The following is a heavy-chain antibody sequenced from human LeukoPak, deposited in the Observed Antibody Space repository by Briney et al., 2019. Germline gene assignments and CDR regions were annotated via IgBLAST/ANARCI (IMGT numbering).Heavy chain of an antibody. CDR2: IYYSGST. J-gene: IGHJ5*02. CDR1: GGSISSSSYY. D-gene: IGHD3-10*01. Sequence: SETLSLTCTVSGGSISSSSYYWGWIRQPPGKGLEWFGSIYYSGSTYYNPSLKSRVTISVDTSKNQFSLKLSSVTAADTAVYYCARRRLLWFGELLDPNNWFDPWGQGTLVTVSS. V-gene: IGHV4-39*01. CDR3: ARRRLLWFGELLDPNNWFDP.